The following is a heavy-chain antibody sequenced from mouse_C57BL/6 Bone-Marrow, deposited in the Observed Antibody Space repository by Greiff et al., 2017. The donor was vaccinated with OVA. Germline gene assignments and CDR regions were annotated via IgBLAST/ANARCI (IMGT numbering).Heavy chain of an antibody. D-gene: IGHD1-1*01. Sequence: EVQLQESGGGLVQPGGSMKLSCAASGFTFSDAWMDWVRQSPEKGLEWVAEIRNKANNHATYYAESVKGRFTISRDDSKSSVYLQMNSLRAEDTGIYYCTRHGDYGSRGAWFAYWGQGTLVTVSA. CDR3: TRHGDYGSRGAWFAY. V-gene: IGHV6-6*01. CDR2: IRNKANNHAT. CDR1: GFTFSDAW. J-gene: IGHJ3*01.